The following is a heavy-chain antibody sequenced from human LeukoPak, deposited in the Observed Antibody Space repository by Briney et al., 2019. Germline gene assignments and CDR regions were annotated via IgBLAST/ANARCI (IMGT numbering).Heavy chain of an antibody. CDR1: GGSFSGYY. CDR3: ARHVPYSSSSGDFDY. CDR2: INHSGST. J-gene: IGHJ4*02. D-gene: IGHD6-6*01. Sequence: SETLSLTCAVYGGSFSGYYWSWIRQPPGKGLEWIGEINHSGSTNYNPSLKSRVTISVDTSKNQFSLKLSSVTAADTAVYYCARHVPYSSSSGDFDYWGQGTLVTVSS. V-gene: IGHV4-34*01.